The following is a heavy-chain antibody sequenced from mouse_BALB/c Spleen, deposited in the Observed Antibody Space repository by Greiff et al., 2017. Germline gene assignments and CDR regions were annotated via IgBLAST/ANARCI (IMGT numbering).Heavy chain of an antibody. CDR2: ISSGGSYT. V-gene: IGHV5-9-3*01. CDR1: GFTFSSYA. D-gene: IGHD2-4*01. Sequence: EVQLVESGGDLVKPGGSLKLSCAASGFTFSSYAMSWVRQTPEKRLEWVATISSGGSYTYYPDSVKGRFTISRDNAKNTLYLQMSSLRSEDTAMYYCARRYYDYDPWFAYWGQGTLVTVSA. CDR3: ARRYYDYDPWFAY. J-gene: IGHJ3*01.